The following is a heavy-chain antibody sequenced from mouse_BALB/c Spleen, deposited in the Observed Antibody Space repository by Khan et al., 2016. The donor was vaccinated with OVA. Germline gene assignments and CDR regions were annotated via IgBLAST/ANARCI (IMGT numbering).Heavy chain of an antibody. CDR1: GYTFTSYD. J-gene: IGHJ3*01. D-gene: IGHD2-14*01. CDR2: IFPGDGGT. Sequence: QVQLQQSGAELVKPGASVKLSCKASGYTFTSYDMNWVRQRPEQGLEWIGWIFPGDGGTTYNEKFKGKATLTTDKYSSTAYMQLSRLTSEDSAVYFCARGGYVGFAYWGQGTLVTVSA. V-gene: IGHV1S56*01. CDR3: ARGGYVGFAY.